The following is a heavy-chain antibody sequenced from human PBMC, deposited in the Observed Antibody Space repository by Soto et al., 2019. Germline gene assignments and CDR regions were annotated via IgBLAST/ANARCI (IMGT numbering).Heavy chain of an antibody. D-gene: IGHD3-22*01. CDR3: ARGKWLSHRVGFDP. CDR2: ISAYNGNT. V-gene: IGHV1-18*01. Sequence: QVPLVQSGAEVKKPGASVKVSCKASGYTFTSYGISWVRQAPGQGLEWMGWISAYNGNTNYAQKLQGRVTMTTDTXXSTAYMEVRSLRSDDTAVYYCARGKWLSHRVGFDPWGQGTLVTVSS. J-gene: IGHJ5*02. CDR1: GYTFTSYG.